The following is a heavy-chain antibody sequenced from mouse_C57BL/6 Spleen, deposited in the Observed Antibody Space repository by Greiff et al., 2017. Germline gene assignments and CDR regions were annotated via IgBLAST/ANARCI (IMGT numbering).Heavy chain of an antibody. CDR1: GFTFSSYA. D-gene: IGHD2-5*01. Sequence: EVQRVESGEGLVKPGGSLKLSCAASGFTFSSYAMSWVRQTPEKRLEWVAYISSGGDYIYYADTVKGRFTISRDNARNTLYLQMSSLKSEDTAMYYLTRGEDSNSWFAYWGQGTLVTVSA. J-gene: IGHJ3*01. CDR2: ISSGGDYI. CDR3: TRGEDSNSWFAY. V-gene: IGHV5-9-1*02.